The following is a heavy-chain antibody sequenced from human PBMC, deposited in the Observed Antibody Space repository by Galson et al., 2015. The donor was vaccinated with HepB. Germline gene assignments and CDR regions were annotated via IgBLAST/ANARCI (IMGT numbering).Heavy chain of an antibody. V-gene: IGHV3-48*03. CDR2: ISSDYTSI. D-gene: IGHD3-10*01. CDR3: ARDRGGSGSFLSKYYHMDV. J-gene: IGHJ6*03. CDR1: GFTFSSYN. Sequence: SLRLSCAASGFTFSSYNMNWVRQAPGKGLEWVAYISSDYTSIDYADSAKGRFTISRDNAKNSLWLQMNSLRADDTAIYYCARDRGGSGSFLSKYYHMDVWGQGTTVTVSS.